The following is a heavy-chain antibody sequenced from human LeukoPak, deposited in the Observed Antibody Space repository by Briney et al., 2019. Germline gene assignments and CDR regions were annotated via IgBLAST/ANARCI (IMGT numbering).Heavy chain of an antibody. CDR1: GYTFTSYG. CDR3: ARGRGDYDILTGYYSGMDI. V-gene: IGHV1-18*01. D-gene: IGHD3-9*01. J-gene: IGHJ3*02. CDR2: ISAYNGNT. Sequence: ASVKVSCKASGYTFTSYGISWVRQAPGQGREWMGWISAYNGNTNYAQKLQGRVTMTTDTSTSTAYMELRSLRSDDTAVYYCARGRGDYDILTGYYSGMDIWGQGTMVTVSS.